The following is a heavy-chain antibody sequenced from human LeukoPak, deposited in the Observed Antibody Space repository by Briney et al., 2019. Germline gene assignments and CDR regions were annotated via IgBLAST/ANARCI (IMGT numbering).Heavy chain of an antibody. V-gene: IGHV3-23*01. CDR1: GFTFSTYA. D-gene: IGHD3-10*01. Sequence: GGSLRLSCAASGFTFSTYAMTWVRQAPGKGLGWVSSISGDGGYTYYADFVKGRFTISRDNSNNTLYLPMNSLRAEDTAVYYCAKGLDGSGSYSPLDYWGQGTLVTVSS. CDR3: AKGLDGSGSYSPLDY. J-gene: IGHJ4*02. CDR2: ISGDGGYT.